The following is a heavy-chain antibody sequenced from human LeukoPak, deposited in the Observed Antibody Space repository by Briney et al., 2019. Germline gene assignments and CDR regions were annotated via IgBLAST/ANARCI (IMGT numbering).Heavy chain of an antibody. Sequence: PSETLSLTCTVSGGSISSYYWSWIRQPAGKGLEWIGRIYTSGSTNYNPSLKSRVTISVDKSKNQFSLKLSSVTAADTAVYYCARYDYYDSSGLPFDAFDIWGQGTMVTVSS. D-gene: IGHD3-22*01. CDR1: GGSISSYY. J-gene: IGHJ3*02. CDR2: IYTSGST. V-gene: IGHV4-4*07. CDR3: ARYDYYDSSGLPFDAFDI.